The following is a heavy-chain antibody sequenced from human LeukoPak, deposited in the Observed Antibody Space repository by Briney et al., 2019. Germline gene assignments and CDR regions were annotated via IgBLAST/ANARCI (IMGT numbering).Heavy chain of an antibody. V-gene: IGHV3-20*04. CDR1: GFIFSSYG. CDR3: ARDGGDCSGDSCYVDY. Sequence: GGTLRLSCAGSGFIFSSYGLSWVRQAPGKGLEWVSSIKWNGGSTGYADSVKGRFTISRDNAKNSLYLQMNSLRAEDTALYYCARDGGDCSGDSCYVDYWGQGTLVTVSS. CDR2: IKWNGGST. J-gene: IGHJ4*02. D-gene: IGHD2-15*01.